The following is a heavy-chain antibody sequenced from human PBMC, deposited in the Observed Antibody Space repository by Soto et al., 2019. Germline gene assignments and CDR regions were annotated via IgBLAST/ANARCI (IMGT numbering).Heavy chain of an antibody. Sequence: GGSLRLSCVASGFTFSGDGMVWVRQAPGKGLEWVITISPDGRNEHYADSVKGRFTVSRDNSKNTLYLQMDSLRDEDTAVYYCTRGGTPYFDYWGQGTLVTV. CDR2: ISPDGRNE. J-gene: IGHJ4*02. D-gene: IGHD1-1*01. CDR3: TRGGTPYFDY. V-gene: IGHV3-30*03. CDR1: GFTFSGDG.